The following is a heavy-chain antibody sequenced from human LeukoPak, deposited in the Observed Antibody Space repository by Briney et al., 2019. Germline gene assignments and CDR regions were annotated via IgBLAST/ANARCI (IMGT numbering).Heavy chain of an antibody. V-gene: IGHV1-3*01. CDR3: ATPTLWFGELLKRDDHYYGLDV. CDR2: INAGNGNT. Sequence: GASVKVSCRASGYTFTDYYMHWVRQAPGQGLEWMGWINAGNGNTIYSQKFQGRVSITRDTSTSTAYMELSSLRSEDTAVYYCATPTLWFGELLKRDDHYYGLDVWGQGTTVTVSS. J-gene: IGHJ6*02. CDR1: GYTFTDYY. D-gene: IGHD3-10*01.